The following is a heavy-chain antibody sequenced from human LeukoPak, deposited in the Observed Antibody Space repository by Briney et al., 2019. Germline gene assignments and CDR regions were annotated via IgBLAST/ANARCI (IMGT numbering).Heavy chain of an antibody. D-gene: IGHD2-15*01. V-gene: IGHV4-34*01. CDR2: INHSGIT. CDR1: GGSFSGYY. CDR3: GRGPRGKIVVVGAPTPSPRGGLYYFDY. J-gene: IGHJ4*02. Sequence: PSGTLSLTCGVYGGSFSGYYWSWIRQPPGKGLEWIGEINHSGITNYNPSLMSRVTIPVDTSKNQFSLKLSSVTAADTAVYYCGRGPRGKIVVVGAPTPSPRGGLYYFDYWGQEPLVPVS.